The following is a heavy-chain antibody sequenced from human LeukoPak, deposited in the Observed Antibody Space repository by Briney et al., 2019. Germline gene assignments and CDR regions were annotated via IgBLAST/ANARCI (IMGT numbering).Heavy chain of an antibody. CDR1: GFTVSNDY. CDR3: ARDRAGAQSWVALDP. V-gene: IGHV3-66*02. Sequence: GGSLRLSCAASGFTVSNDYIAWVRRAPGRGGEWVSLIYGDGTTFYTDSVKGRFTISRDNFKNTLYLQMSSLRPEDTALYYCARDRAGAQSWVALDPWGQGTLVTVSS. J-gene: IGHJ5*02. D-gene: IGHD3-10*01. CDR2: IYGDGTT.